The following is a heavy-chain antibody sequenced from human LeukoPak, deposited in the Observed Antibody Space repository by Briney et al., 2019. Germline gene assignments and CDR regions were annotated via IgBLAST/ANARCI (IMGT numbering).Heavy chain of an antibody. CDR2: IYYSGST. D-gene: IGHD3-10*01. CDR3: ARAEYYFDY. CDR1: GGSISTTGYY. J-gene: IGHJ4*02. Sequence: SETLSLTCTVSGGSISTTGYYWAWIRQPPGKGLQWIASIYYSGSTYYNSSLKSRVTISVDTSKNQFSLKLSSVTAADTAVYYCARAEYYFDYWGQGTLVTVSS. V-gene: IGHV4-39*07.